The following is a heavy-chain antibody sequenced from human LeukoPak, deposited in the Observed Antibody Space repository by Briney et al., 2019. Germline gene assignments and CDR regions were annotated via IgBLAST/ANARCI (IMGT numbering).Heavy chain of an antibody. CDR2: MNPNSGNT. D-gene: IGHD5-12*01. CDR3: ARGVDYYNWFDP. V-gene: IGHV1-8*01. CDR1: GYTFTSYD. Sequence: ASVKVSCKASGYTFTSYDINWVRQATGQGLEWMGWMNPNSGNTGYAQKFQGRVTMTRNTSISTAYMELSSLRSEDTAVYCCARGVDYYNWFDPWGQGTLVTVSS. J-gene: IGHJ5*02.